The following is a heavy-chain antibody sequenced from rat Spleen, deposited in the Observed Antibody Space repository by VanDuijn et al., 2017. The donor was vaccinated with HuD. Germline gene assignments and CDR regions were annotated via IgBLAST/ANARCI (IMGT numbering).Heavy chain of an antibody. D-gene: IGHD1-12*02. Sequence: EVQLVESGGGLVQPGRSLKLSCVASGFTFNNYWMTWIRQAPKKGLEWVASISSGGGNTYYRDSVKGRFTISRDNAKSTLYLQMDSLRSEETATYYCARGGTYYYFFDYWGQGVMVTVSS. CDR3: ARGGTYYYFFDY. CDR2: ISSGGGNT. V-gene: IGHV5-31*01. CDR1: GFTFNNYW. J-gene: IGHJ2*01.